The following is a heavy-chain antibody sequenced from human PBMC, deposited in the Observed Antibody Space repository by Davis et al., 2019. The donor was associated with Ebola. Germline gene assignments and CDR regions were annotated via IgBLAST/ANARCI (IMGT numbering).Heavy chain of an antibody. J-gene: IGHJ4*02. Sequence: ASVKVSCKASGYTFTGYYMHWVRQAPGQGLEWMGWINPDGTAPNYAQKFQGRLTVTRDSSITTAYMEVSSLIFDDTAVYYCARSSPYYYDRKTYDYWGQGTLVTVSS. CDR1: GYTFTGYY. CDR3: ARSSPYYYDRKTYDY. D-gene: IGHD3-22*01. V-gene: IGHV1-2*02. CDR2: INPDGTAP.